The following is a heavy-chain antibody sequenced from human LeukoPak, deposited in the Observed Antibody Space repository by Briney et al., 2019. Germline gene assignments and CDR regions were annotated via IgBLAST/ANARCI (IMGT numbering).Heavy chain of an antibody. Sequence: GGSLRLSCAASGLIVSNNYMSWVRQAPGKGLEWVSIVYSGGHTYYADSVKGRFTISRDKSKNTLYLQMSSLRAEDTAVYYCAKEGSHFYYYNMDVWGQGTTVTVSS. J-gene: IGHJ6*02. CDR2: VYSGGHT. CDR3: AKEGSHFYYYNMDV. CDR1: GLIVSNNY. D-gene: IGHD1-26*01. V-gene: IGHV3-53*01.